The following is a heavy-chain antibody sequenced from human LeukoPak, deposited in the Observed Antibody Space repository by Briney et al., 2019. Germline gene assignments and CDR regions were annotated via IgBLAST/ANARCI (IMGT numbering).Heavy chain of an antibody. Sequence: SETLSLTCTVSGGSMSSYYWNWIRQPPGKGLEWIGYIYDNGSTNYNPSLKSRVTISVNTSKNQFSLKLSSVTAADTAVYYCAGHGSGYSAWGQGTLVTVSS. CDR1: GGSMSSYY. CDR2: IYDNGST. V-gene: IGHV4-59*08. J-gene: IGHJ5*02. CDR3: AGHGSGYSA. D-gene: IGHD3-22*01.